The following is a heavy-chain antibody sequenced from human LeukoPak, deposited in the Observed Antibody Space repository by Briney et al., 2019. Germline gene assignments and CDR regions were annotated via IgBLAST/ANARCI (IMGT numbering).Heavy chain of an antibody. CDR2: IDDTGFT. CDR3: ARGTTVATRHYYSYYMDV. V-gene: IGHV4-59*01. Sequence: PSETLSLTCTVSGGSISSYYWSWIRQPPGKGLEWIANIDDTGFTNDNPSLKSRVTSSIDTSKNQFSLRLTSVTAADTAVYYCARGTTVATRHYYSYYMDVWGKGTTVTVSS. J-gene: IGHJ6*03. D-gene: IGHD4-23*01. CDR1: GGSISSYY.